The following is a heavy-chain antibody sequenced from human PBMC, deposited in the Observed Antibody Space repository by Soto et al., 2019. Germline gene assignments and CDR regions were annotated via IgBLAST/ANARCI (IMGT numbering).Heavy chain of an antibody. Sequence: QVQLVQSGAEVKKPGSAVKISCKASGGTFNKYAMNWVRQAPVQGLKWMGGIIPIFETPNYAQKFKGRLTITVDESTTTAYMALSSLRSEDTAVYYCARSIGSGGVVGGFDYWGQGTQVTVSS. V-gene: IGHV1-69*01. CDR1: GGTFNKYA. D-gene: IGHD3-16*02. J-gene: IGHJ4*02. CDR2: IIPIFETP. CDR3: ARSIGSGGVVGGFDY.